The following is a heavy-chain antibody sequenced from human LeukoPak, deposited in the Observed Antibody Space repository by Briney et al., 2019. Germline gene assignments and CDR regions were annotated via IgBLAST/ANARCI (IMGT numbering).Heavy chain of an antibody. Sequence: PSETLSLTCTVSGASISSYYWSWIREPPGKGLEWIGYIYYSGSTNYNPSLKSRVTISVDTSKNQFSLKLSSVTAADTAVYYCARGDSSGYVGEGIWGQGTMVTVSS. D-gene: IGHD3-22*01. V-gene: IGHV4-59*01. CDR2: IYYSGST. J-gene: IGHJ3*02. CDR1: GASISSYY. CDR3: ARGDSSGYVGEGI.